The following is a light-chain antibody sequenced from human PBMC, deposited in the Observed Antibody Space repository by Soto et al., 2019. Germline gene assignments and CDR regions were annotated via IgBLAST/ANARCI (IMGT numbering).Light chain of an antibody. J-gene: IGLJ1*01. CDR2: YDS. CDR3: QVWDSSSDHPD. CDR1: NIGSKS. Sequence: SSVLTQPPSVSVAPGKTARITCGGNNIGSKSVHWYQQKPGQAPVLVIYYDSDRPSGIPERFSGSNSGNTATLTISRVEAGDEADYYCQVWDSSSDHPDFGTGTKLTVL. V-gene: IGLV3-21*04.